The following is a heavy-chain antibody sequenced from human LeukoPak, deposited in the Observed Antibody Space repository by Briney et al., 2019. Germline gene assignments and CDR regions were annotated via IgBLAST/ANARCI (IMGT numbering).Heavy chain of an antibody. CDR3: AHLHSYRYDILTGYPYLDAFDI. Sequence: SGPTLVKPTQTLTLTCTFSGFSLSTSGVGVGWIRQPPGKALEWLALIYWNDDKRYSPSLKSRLTITKDTSKNQVVLTMTNMDPVDTATYYCAHLHSYRYDILTGYPYLDAFDIWGQGTMVTVSS. CDR1: GFSLSTSGVG. D-gene: IGHD3-9*01. J-gene: IGHJ3*02. V-gene: IGHV2-5*01. CDR2: IYWNDDK.